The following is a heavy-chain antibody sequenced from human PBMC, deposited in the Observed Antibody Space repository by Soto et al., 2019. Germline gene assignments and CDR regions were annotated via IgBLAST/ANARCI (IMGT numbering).Heavy chain of an antibody. CDR3: AREGSYSAYNFAHGIQLWSFDF. V-gene: IGHV4-31*03. CDR2: IFYSGST. CDR1: GGSISSGGYY. D-gene: IGHD5-12*01. Sequence: SETLSFTCTVSGGSISSGGYYWSWIRHHPGKGLEWIGYIFYSGSTFYSPSLKSRVTISVDTARNQFSLNLSSVTAADMAVYYCAREGSYSAYNFAHGIQLWSFDFWGQGALVTVSS. J-gene: IGHJ4*02.